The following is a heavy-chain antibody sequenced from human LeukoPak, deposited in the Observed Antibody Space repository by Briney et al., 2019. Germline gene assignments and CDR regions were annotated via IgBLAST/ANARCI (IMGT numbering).Heavy chain of an antibody. D-gene: IGHD3-22*01. CDR3: AKNPALYYGSSGSDDIVWFDY. V-gene: IGHV3-23*01. CDR2: ICGGGSST. CDR1: GFTFSSYA. J-gene: IGHJ4*02. Sequence: GGYLRLSCAASGFTFSSYAMSWVRQAPGKGLEWVSAICGGGSSTYYADSVKGRFTISRDNSTNTLYLQMNSLRAEATSVYYCAKNPALYYGSSGSDDIVWFDYWGQGTLVTVSS.